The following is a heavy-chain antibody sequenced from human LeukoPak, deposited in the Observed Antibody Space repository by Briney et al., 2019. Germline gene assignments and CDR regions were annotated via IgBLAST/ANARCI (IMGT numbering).Heavy chain of an antibody. CDR3: ARGGWDAFDI. D-gene: IGHD2-15*01. CDR2: ISGSGSTM. J-gene: IGHJ3*02. CDR1: GFTFSNYE. V-gene: IGHV3-48*03. Sequence: GGSLRLSCAASGFTFSNYEMNWVRQAPGKGLEWVSYISGSGSTMCYADSVKGRFTISRDNAKKSLYLQMNSLRAEDTAVYYCARGGWDAFDIWDQGTMVTVS.